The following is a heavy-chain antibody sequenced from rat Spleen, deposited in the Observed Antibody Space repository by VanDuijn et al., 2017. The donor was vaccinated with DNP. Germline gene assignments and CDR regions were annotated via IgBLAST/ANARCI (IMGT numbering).Heavy chain of an antibody. CDR3: TTDFERGY. CDR2: ISYDGGST. V-gene: IGHV5-20*01. Sequence: EVQLVESGGGLVQPGRSLKLSCAASGFTFSDYNMAWVRQAPTKGLEWVAYISYDGGSTYHGDSVKGRFTISRDDATDTLYLQMNSLRSEDTATYYCTTDFERGYWGQGVMVTVSS. J-gene: IGHJ2*01. CDR1: GFTFSDYN. D-gene: IGHD1-11*01.